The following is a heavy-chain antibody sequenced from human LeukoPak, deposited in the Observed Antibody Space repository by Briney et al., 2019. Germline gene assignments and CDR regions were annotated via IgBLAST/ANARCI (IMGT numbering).Heavy chain of an antibody. CDR3: ARETYYYGSGSSFDY. D-gene: IGHD3-10*01. Sequence: PGGSLRLSCAASGFTFSSNYMSWVRQAPGKGLEWGSVIYSGGSTYYADSVKGRFTISRDNSKNTLYLQMNSLRAEDTAVYYCARETYYYGSGSSFDYWGQGTLVTVSS. CDR1: GFTFSSNY. V-gene: IGHV3-66*01. CDR2: IYSGGST. J-gene: IGHJ4*02.